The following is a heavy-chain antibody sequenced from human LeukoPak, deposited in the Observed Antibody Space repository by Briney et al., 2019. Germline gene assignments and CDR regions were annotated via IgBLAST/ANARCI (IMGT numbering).Heavy chain of an antibody. V-gene: IGHV3-21*01. Sequence: GGSLRHSCAASGFTFRSYSLNWVRQAPGKGLEWVSSISSSSSYIYYAASVKGRFTISRDNAKNSLYLQMNSLRAEDTAVYYCASKHGAFDYWGQGTLVTVSS. CDR1: GFTFRSYS. D-gene: IGHD4-17*01. CDR3: ASKHGAFDY. J-gene: IGHJ4*02. CDR2: ISSSSSYI.